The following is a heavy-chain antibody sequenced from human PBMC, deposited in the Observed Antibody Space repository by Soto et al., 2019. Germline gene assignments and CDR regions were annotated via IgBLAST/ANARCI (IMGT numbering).Heavy chain of an antibody. V-gene: IGHV3-66*01. CDR2: IYSGGST. CDR3: TTDLIPNYYYYGMDV. Sequence: PGGSLRLSCAASGFTVSSNYMSWVRQAPGKGLEWVSVIYSGGSTYYADSVKGRFTISRDNSKNTLYLQMNSLKTEDTAVYYCTTDLIPNYYYYGMDVWGQGTTVTVAS. J-gene: IGHJ6*02. CDR1: GFTVSSNY. D-gene: IGHD2-21*01.